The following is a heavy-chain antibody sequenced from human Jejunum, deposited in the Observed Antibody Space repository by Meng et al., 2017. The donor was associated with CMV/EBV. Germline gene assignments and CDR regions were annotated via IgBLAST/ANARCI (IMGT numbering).Heavy chain of an antibody. CDR2: MYRSGTT. V-gene: IGHV4-31*02. D-gene: IGHD3-10*01. J-gene: IGHJ4*02. Sequence: TGPGKSIKKGDYYWSWIRQHPGKGPEWIGNMYRSGTTYHNPSLRGRVVISIDTSRNQFSLNVNSMTAADTAVYYCARGSGGMTAFDSWGQGTLVTVSS. CDR3: ARGSGGMTAFDS. CDR1: GKSIKKGDYY.